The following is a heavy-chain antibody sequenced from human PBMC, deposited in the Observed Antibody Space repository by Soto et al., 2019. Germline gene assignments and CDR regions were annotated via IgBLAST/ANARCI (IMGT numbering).Heavy chain of an antibody. V-gene: IGHV1-18*01. D-gene: IGHD1-26*01. CDR2: ISAYNGNT. J-gene: IGHJ6*02. Sequence: QVQLVQSGAEVKKPGASVKVSCKASGYTFTSYGISWVRQAPGQGLEWMGRISAYNGNTNYAQKLQGRVTMTTDTSTSTAYMELRSLRSDDTAVYYCARDQWELLPGYYYYGMDVWGQGTTVTVSS. CDR1: GYTFTSYG. CDR3: ARDQWELLPGYYYYGMDV.